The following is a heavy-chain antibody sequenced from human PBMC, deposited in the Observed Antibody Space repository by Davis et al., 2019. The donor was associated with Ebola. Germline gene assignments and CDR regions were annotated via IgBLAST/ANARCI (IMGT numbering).Heavy chain of an antibody. CDR1: GFTVSSNY. V-gene: IGHV3-53*01. D-gene: IGHD6-6*01. CDR3: ARGMYSSSSWRDYGMEYGMDV. Sequence: GESLKISCAASGFTVSSNYMSWVRQAPGKGLEWVSVIYSGGSTYYADSVKGRFTISRDNSKNTLYLQMNSLRAEDTAVYYCARGMYSSSSWRDYGMEYGMDVWGQGTTVTVSS. CDR2: IYSGGST. J-gene: IGHJ6*02.